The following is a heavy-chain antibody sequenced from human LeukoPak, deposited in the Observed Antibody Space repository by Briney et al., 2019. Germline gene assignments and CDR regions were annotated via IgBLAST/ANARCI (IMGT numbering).Heavy chain of an antibody. CDR1: GFTFSNYE. J-gene: IGHJ4*02. CDR2: ISSSGSDI. CDR3: ARRYFDWLRDDLHYFDY. D-gene: IGHD3-9*01. Sequence: GGSLRLSCAASGFTFSNYEMHWVRQAPGKGLEWVSYISSSGSDIYYADSVKGRFTISRDNAKNSLYLHMNSLRAEDTAVYYCARRYFDWLRDDLHYFDYWGQGTLVTVSS. V-gene: IGHV3-48*03.